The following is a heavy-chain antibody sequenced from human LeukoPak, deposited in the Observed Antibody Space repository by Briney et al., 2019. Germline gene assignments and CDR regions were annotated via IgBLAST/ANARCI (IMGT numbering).Heavy chain of an antibody. J-gene: IGHJ6*03. D-gene: IGHD3-9*01. CDR1: DGSISSYY. V-gene: IGHV4-59*01. CDR2: IYYSGST. Sequence: SETLSLTCTVSDGSISSYYWSWIRQPPGKGLEWIGYIYYSGSTNYNPSLKSRVTISGDTSKNRLSLNLSSVTAADTAVYYCARQVGILTGYYYMDVWGKGTTVTISS. CDR3: ARQVGILTGYYYMDV.